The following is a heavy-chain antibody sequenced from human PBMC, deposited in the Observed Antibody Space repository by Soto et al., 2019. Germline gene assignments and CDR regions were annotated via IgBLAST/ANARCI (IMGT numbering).Heavy chain of an antibody. CDR1: GFTFSSYA. J-gene: IGHJ5*02. CDR3: AKAPNIAAVGWFDP. Sequence: EVQLLESGGGLVQPGGSLRLSCAASGFTFSSYAMSWVRQAPGKGLEWVSAISGIGGSTYYADSVKGWFTISRDNSKNTLYLQMNSMSAEDTAVYYCAKAPNIAAVGWFDPWGQGTLVTVSS. V-gene: IGHV3-23*01. CDR2: ISGIGGST. D-gene: IGHD1-26*01.